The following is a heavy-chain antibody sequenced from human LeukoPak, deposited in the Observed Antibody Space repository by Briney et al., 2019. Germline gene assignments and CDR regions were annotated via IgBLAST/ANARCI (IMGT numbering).Heavy chain of an antibody. CDR1: GYTLTELS. CDR2: FDPEDGET. CDR3: ATADSSQHYGMDV. J-gene: IGHJ6*02. Sequence: ASVKVSCKVSGYTLTELSMHWVQQAPGRGLEWMGGFDPEDGETIYAQKFQGRVPMTEDTSTDTAYMELSSLRSEDTAVYYCATADSSQHYGMDVWGQGTTVTVSS. V-gene: IGHV1-24*01.